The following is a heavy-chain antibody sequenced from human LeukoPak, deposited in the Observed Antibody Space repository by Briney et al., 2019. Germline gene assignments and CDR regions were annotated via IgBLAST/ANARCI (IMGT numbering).Heavy chain of an antibody. Sequence: GRSLRLSCAASGFTFSSYGMHWVRQAPGKGLEWVANIKQGGSEIYYVDSVKGRFTISRDDAKNSLYLQMNSLRDEDTAVYYCARGRGDYWGQGTLVTVSS. CDR1: GFTFSSYG. J-gene: IGHJ4*02. CDR3: ARGRGDY. V-gene: IGHV3-7*01. CDR2: IKQGGSEI.